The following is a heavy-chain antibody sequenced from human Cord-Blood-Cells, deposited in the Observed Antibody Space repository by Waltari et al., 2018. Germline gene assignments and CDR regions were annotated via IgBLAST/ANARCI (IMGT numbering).Heavy chain of an antibody. CDR2: IYWYDDK. D-gene: IGHD6-19*01. J-gene: IGHJ4*02. CDR1: GFSLSRTVVG. Sequence: QITVKESGPTLVKPTQTLTLTYTFSGFSLSRTVVGVCWIRQLQGKALVWLELIYWYDDKRYSPSLKSRLTITKDTSKNQVVLTMTNMDPVDTATYYWALSYSSGFDDWGQGTLVTVSS. CDR3: ALSYSSGFDD. V-gene: IGHV2-5*01.